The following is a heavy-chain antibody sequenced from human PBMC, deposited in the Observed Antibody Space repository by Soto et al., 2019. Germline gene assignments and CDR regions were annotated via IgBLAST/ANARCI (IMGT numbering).Heavy chain of an antibody. CDR2: ISPYNANT. J-gene: IGHJ1*01. CDR3: ARNPTVSSGYFQP. CDR1: GYTFTSYE. Sequence: GASVKVSCKASGYTFTSYEISWVRQAPGQGLEWMGWISPYNANTNYAQKVQDRVTMTTDTSTSTAYMELRSLRSDDTAVYYCARNPTVSSGYFQPWGQGTLVTVSS. D-gene: IGHD4-17*01. V-gene: IGHV1-18*01.